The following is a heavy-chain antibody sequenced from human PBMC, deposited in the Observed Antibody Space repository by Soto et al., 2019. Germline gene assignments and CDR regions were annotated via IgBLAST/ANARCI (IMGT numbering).Heavy chain of an antibody. CDR1: GGSISSYY. J-gene: IGHJ6*02. CDR2: IYYSGST. V-gene: IGHV4-59*01. D-gene: IGHD3-3*01. Sequence: PSETLSLTCTVSGGSISSYYWSWIRQPPGKGLEWSGYIYYSGSTNYNPSLKSRVTISVDTSKNQFSLKLSSVTAADTAVYYCARDNRRYDFWSGYYTPYYYYGMDVWGQGTTVTV. CDR3: ARDNRRYDFWSGYYTPYYYYGMDV.